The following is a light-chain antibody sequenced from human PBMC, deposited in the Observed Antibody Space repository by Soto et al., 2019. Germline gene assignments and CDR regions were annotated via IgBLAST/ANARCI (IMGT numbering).Light chain of an antibody. J-gene: IGKJ5*01. CDR2: DAY. V-gene: IGKV3-11*01. CDR1: KSFRGL. CDR3: QQRHRWPIT. Sequence: EVVLTQSPVTLSLSPGERATLSCRASKSFRGLLAWYQQKPGQAPRLLIYDAYNRATGIPPRFSGSGSGTEFTLTISSLEPEDSAVYYCQQRHRWPITFGQGTRLEIK.